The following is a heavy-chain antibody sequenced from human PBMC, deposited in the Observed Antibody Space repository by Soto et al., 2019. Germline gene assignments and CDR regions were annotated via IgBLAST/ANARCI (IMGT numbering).Heavy chain of an antibody. Sequence: GGSLRLSCAASGFTFSSYAMSWVRQAPGKGLEWVSAISGSGGGTYYEDSVKGRFTISRDNSKNTLYLQMNSLRAEDTAVYYCAKDTSIAARGFDYWGQGTLVTVSS. CDR1: GFTFSSYA. CDR2: ISGSGGGT. CDR3: AKDTSIAARGFDY. J-gene: IGHJ4*02. V-gene: IGHV3-23*01. D-gene: IGHD6-6*01.